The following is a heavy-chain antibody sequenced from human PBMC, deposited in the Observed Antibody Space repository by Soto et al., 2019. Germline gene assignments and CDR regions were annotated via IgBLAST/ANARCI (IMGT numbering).Heavy chain of an antibody. D-gene: IGHD3-22*01. V-gene: IGHV1-18*04. Sequence: ASVKVSCKASGYTFTSYGISWVRQAPGQGLEWMGWISAYNGNTNYAQKLQGRVTMTTDTSTSTAYMELRSLRSDDTAVYYCARDLEYYYDSSGCFFDYWGQGTLVTVSS. CDR2: ISAYNGNT. J-gene: IGHJ4*02. CDR1: GYTFTSYG. CDR3: ARDLEYYYDSSGCFFDY.